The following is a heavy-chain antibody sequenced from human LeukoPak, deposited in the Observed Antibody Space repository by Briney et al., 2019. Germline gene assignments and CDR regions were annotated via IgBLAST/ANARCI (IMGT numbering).Heavy chain of an antibody. CDR1: GGSISSSSYY. CDR3: ARRSTYYYGSGSHADFDY. V-gene: IGHV4-39*01. D-gene: IGHD3-10*01. J-gene: IGHJ4*02. CDR2: IYYSGST. Sequence: PSETLSLTCTVSGGSISSSSYYWGWIRQPPGKGLGWIGSIYYSGSTYYNPSLKSRVTISVDTSKNQFSLKLSSVTAADTAVYYCARRSTYYYGSGSHADFDYWGQGTLVTVSS.